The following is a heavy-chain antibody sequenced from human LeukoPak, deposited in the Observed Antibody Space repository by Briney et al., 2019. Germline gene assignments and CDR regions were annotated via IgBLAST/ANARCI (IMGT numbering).Heavy chain of an antibody. V-gene: IGHV3-7*01. D-gene: IGHD2/OR15-2a*01. J-gene: IGHJ4*02. Sequence: GVSLRLSCAASGFTFSSYEMNWVRQAPGKGLEWVANIKQDGSAKNYVDSVKGRFTISRDNAKNLLYLQMNSLRAEDTAVYYCVGCAGNSCYFDYWGQGTLVIVSS. CDR1: GFTFSSYE. CDR3: VGCAGNSCYFDY. CDR2: IKQDGSAK.